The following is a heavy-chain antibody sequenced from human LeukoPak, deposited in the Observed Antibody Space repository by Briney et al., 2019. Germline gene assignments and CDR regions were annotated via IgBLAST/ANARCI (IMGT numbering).Heavy chain of an antibody. CDR2: IYYSGST. V-gene: IGHV4-31*03. Sequence: SQTLSLTCTVSGGSISSGGYYCNWIRQHPGKGLERIGYIYYSGSTYYNPSLKSRVTMSVDTSKNQFSLRLSSVTAADTAVYYCASESTYRYNFWGQGTLVTVSS. D-gene: IGHD5-18*01. CDR1: GGSISSGGYY. J-gene: IGHJ4*02. CDR3: ASESTYRYNF.